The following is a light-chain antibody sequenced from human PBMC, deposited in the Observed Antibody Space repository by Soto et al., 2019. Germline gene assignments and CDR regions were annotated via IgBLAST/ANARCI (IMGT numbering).Light chain of an antibody. CDR3: QQYVSSPWA. J-gene: IGKJ1*01. CDR1: QSVSSSF. V-gene: IGKV3-20*01. CDR2: GAS. Sequence: VWAQSPGTLSLSPGDRATLSCRASQSVSSSFLAWYQQKAGQAPRLLIYGASRRATGIPDRFSGSGSGTDLTLTISRLEPEDFAVYYCQQYVSSPWAFGQGTKVDIK.